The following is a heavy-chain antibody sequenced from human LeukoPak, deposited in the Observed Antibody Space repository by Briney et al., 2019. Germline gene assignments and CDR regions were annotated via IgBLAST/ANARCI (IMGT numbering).Heavy chain of an antibody. J-gene: IGHJ6*02. V-gene: IGHV3-13*01. Sequence: RGSLRLSCAASGFTFSSYDMHWVRQATGKGLEWVSAIGTAGDTYYPGSVKGRFTISRENAKNSLYLQMNSLRAGDTAVYYCARGDGYYYGMDVWGQGTTVTVSS. CDR2: IGTAGDT. CDR1: GFTFSSYD. CDR3: ARGDGYYYGMDV. D-gene: IGHD4-17*01.